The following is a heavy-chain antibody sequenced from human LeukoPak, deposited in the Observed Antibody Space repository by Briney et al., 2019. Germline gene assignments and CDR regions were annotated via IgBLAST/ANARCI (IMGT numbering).Heavy chain of an antibody. CDR1: GFTFSSYS. V-gene: IGHV3-21*01. CDR2: ISSSSSYI. Sequence: GGSLRLSCAASGFTFSSYSMTWVRQAPGQGLEWVSSISSSSSYIYYADSVKGRFTISRDNAKNSLYLQMNSLRAEDTAVYYCARVLGWHHPDYWGQGTLVTASS. J-gene: IGHJ4*02. D-gene: IGHD2-15*01. CDR3: ARVLGWHHPDY.